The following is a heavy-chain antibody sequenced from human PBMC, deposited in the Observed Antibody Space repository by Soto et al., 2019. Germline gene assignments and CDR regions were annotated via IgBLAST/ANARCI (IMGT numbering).Heavy chain of an antibody. J-gene: IGHJ4*02. CDR2: LSFDGTSK. D-gene: IGHD2-2*01. CDR1: GFTFSNYD. Sequence: QVQLVESGGGVVQPGRSLRLSCAASGFTFSNYDMHWVRQAPGEGLEWVAVLSFDGTSKNYADSVKGRFTISRDNSKNPPFLAIKLPGTEDTAVYFCWEDFYTVRGPAAPRPHYFDFWGPGTLVTVSS. V-gene: IGHV3-30*18. CDR3: WEDFYTVRGPAAPRPHYFDF.